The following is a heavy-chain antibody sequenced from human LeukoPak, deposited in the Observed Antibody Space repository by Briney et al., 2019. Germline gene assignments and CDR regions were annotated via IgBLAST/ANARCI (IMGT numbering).Heavy chain of an antibody. Sequence: ASVKVSCKASGYSFANFGASWVRQAPGQGLEWMGWISAYNGHTKYAQNLQGRLTMTTDTSTSTAYMELRSLRSDDTAVYYCARDLGYGDYGYWGQGTLVTVSS. CDR2: ISAYNGHT. CDR1: GYSFANFG. J-gene: IGHJ4*02. D-gene: IGHD4-17*01. CDR3: ARDLGYGDYGY. V-gene: IGHV1-18*01.